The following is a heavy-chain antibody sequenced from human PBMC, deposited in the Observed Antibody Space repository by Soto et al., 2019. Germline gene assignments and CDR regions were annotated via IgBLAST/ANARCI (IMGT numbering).Heavy chain of an antibody. V-gene: IGHV4-30-2*06. CDR1: GASISYGGFS. D-gene: IGHD5-12*01. CDR2: ISHLEST. CDR3: ARGGGYDSFDY. Sequence: TSETLSLTCTVSGASISYGGFSWSWIRQSPGKGLEWIGYISHLESTYFHPSFKSRLTMSIDRTRNQFSLKLSSVTAADTAVYYCARGGGYDSFDYWGQGVLVTVSS. J-gene: IGHJ4*02.